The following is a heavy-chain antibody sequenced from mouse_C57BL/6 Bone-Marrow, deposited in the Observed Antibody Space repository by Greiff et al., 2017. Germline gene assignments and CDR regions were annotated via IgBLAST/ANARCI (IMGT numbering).Heavy chain of an antibody. D-gene: IGHD4-1*01. CDR2: IDTSDSNT. Sequence: QVQLQQPGAELVMPGASVKLSCKASGYTFTSYWMHWVKQRPGQGLEWIGEIDTSDSNTNYNQKFKGKSTLTVDKSSSTAYMQLSSLTSEDSAVYYCARWDWDYFDYWGQGTTLTVSS. CDR3: ARWDWDYFDY. V-gene: IGHV1-69*01. CDR1: GYTFTSYW. J-gene: IGHJ2*01.